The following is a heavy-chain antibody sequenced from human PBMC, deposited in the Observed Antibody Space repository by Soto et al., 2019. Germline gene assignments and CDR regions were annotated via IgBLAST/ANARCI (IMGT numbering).Heavy chain of an antibody. CDR2: IYHSGST. CDR1: GGSISSGGYS. V-gene: IGHV4-30-2*01. Sequence: QLQLQESGSGLVRPSQTLSLTCAVSGGSISSGGYSWNWIRQPPGKGLEWIGYIYHSGSTLYNPSLKSRVTISVDKSKNQFALTLTSVTAADTAVYYCARDQLEGNWFDPWCQGTLVTVSS. D-gene: IGHD1-1*01. J-gene: IGHJ5*02. CDR3: ARDQLEGNWFDP.